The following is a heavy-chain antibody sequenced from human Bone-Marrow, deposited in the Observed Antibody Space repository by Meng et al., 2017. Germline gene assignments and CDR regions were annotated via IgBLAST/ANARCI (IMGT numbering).Heavy chain of an antibody. J-gene: IGHJ4*02. CDR1: GYHCPDYY. D-gene: IGHD6-25*01. V-gene: IGHV1-2*06. Sequence: QVEAGQSGAVVKKAGALVKVSCKPSGYHCPDYYIHWVRRAPGQGLGWMGRINPKSGDTHYAQKFQARVTMTGDTSISTAYMELSGLRSDDTAMYYCARDEDISAAGKLFGDYWGQGTLVTVSS. CDR2: INPKSGDT. CDR3: ARDEDISAAGKLFGDY.